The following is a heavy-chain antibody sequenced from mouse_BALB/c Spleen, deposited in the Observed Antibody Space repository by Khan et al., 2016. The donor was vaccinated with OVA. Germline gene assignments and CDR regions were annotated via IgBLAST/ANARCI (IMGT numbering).Heavy chain of an antibody. Sequence: EVQLVESGPGLVKPSQSLSLTCTVTGYSITSDYAWNWIRQFPGNKLEWMGYISYSGRPSYNPSLKSRISITRDTSKNQFFLQLNSVTTEDTATYYCARSVTITTVVATDFAYWGQGTTLTVSS. V-gene: IGHV3-2*02. CDR2: ISYSGRP. J-gene: IGHJ2*01. CDR1: GYSITSDYA. CDR3: ARSVTITTVVATDFAY. D-gene: IGHD1-1*01.